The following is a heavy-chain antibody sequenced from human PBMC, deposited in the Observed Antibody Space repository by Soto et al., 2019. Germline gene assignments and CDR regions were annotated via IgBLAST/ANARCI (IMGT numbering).Heavy chain of an antibody. Sequence: PGGSLRLSCSGFGFSINTYWMNWVRQAPGKGLEWVSLISATGGGTYYADSVKGRFTISRDNSHNTLYLQVHSLTAEDTAVYYCAKDRRAGGNSAFYFDFWGQGAQVTVSS. CDR2: ISATGGGT. CDR3: AKDRRAGGNSAFYFDF. CDR1: GFSINTYW. V-gene: IGHV3-23*01. D-gene: IGHD3-16*01. J-gene: IGHJ4*02.